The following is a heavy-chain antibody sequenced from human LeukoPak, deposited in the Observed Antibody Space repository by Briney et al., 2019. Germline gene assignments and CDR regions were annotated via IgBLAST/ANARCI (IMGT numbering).Heavy chain of an antibody. D-gene: IGHD6-13*01. V-gene: IGHV1-69*06. CDR3: ARVVGLTGYSGRWYSGFYYYMDV. CDR2: IIPIFGTT. CDR1: GCTFTSYA. Sequence: SVKVSCKASGCTFTSYAISWVRQAPGQGLEWMGGIIPIFGTTNYAQKFQDRVTITADKSTSTAYMELSSLRPEDTAVYYCARVVGLTGYSGRWYSGFYYYMDVWGKGTTVTVSS. J-gene: IGHJ6*03.